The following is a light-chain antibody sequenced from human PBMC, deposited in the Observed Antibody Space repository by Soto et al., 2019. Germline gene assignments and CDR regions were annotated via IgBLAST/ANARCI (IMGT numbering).Light chain of an antibody. CDR2: DAS. CDR3: QQRSNWLT. CDR1: QRVSSS. Sequence: EIVLTQSPATLSLSPGERATLSCRASQRVSSSSAWYQQKPGQAPRLLIYDASNRATGIPARFSGSGSGTDFTLTISSLAPEDFAVYYCQQRSNWLTFGQGTRLEIK. J-gene: IGKJ5*01. V-gene: IGKV3-11*01.